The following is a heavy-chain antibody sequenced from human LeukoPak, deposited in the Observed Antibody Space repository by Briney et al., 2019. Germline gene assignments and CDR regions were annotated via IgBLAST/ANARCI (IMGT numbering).Heavy chain of an antibody. V-gene: IGHV4-59*01. CDR2: IYYSGST. CDR1: GGSISSYY. D-gene: IGHD2-15*01. Sequence: PSETLSLTCTVSGGSISSYYWSWIRQPPGKGLEWIGYIYYSGSTNYNPSLKSRVTISVDTSKNQFSLKLSSVTAADTAVYYCARYCSGGSCYIDTFDYWVQGTLVTVSS. CDR3: ARYCSGGSCYIDTFDY. J-gene: IGHJ4*02.